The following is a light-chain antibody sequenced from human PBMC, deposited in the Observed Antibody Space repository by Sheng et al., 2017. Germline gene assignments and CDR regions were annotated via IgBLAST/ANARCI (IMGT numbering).Light chain of an antibody. Sequence: DIVLTQSPDSLAVSLGETATINCKSSQSVSYGYDNENYLAWYQKKPGQPPKLLIYRASSRDFGVPDRFSGSGSGTSFSLTINNLQAEDVAVYYCHHRWTFGQG. CDR2: RAS. CDR3: HHRWT. V-gene: IGKV4-1*01. J-gene: IGKJ1*01. CDR1: QSVSYGYDNENY.